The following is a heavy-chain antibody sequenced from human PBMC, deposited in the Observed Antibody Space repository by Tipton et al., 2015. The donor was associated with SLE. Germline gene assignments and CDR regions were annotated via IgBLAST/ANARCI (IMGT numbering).Heavy chain of an antibody. J-gene: IGHJ4*02. CDR1: GFTFSSYW. D-gene: IGHD1-26*01. CDR3: ARDEWELLDY. Sequence: SLRLSCAASGFTFSSYWMHWVRQAPGKGLVWVSRIVGDGTSTSYADSVKGRFTISRDNAKNTLFLEMNSLRAEDTAIYYCARDEWELLDYWGQGTLVTVSS. CDR2: IVGDGTST. V-gene: IGHV3-74*01.